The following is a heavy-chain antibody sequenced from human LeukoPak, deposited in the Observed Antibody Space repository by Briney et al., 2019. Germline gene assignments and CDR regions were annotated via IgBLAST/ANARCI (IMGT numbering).Heavy chain of an antibody. CDR2: IYYSGNT. V-gene: IGHV4-59*01. D-gene: IGHD1-20*01. J-gene: IGHJ2*01. CDR1: GASISSYY. Sequence: PSETLSLTCTVSGASISSYYWSWIRQPPGKGLEWMGYIYYSGNTNYNPSIESRVTISVDTSKNQFSLKLSSVTAADTAVYYCAKNNWESGWYFDLWGRGNVITVSS. CDR3: AKNNWESGWYFDL.